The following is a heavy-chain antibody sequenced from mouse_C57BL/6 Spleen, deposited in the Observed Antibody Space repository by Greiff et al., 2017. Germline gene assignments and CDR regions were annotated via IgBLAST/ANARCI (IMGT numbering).Heavy chain of an antibody. CDR1: GYTFTSYW. J-gene: IGHJ1*03. D-gene: IGHD2-4*01. V-gene: IGHV1-53*01. Sequence: QVQLQQPGTELVKPGASVKLSCKASGYTFTSYWMHWVKQRPGQGLEWIGNINTSNGGTNYNEKFKSKATLTVDKSSSTAYMQLSSLTSEDSAVYYCARTLYDYDGYWYFDVWGTGTTVTVSS. CDR3: ARTLYDYDGYWYFDV. CDR2: INTSNGGT.